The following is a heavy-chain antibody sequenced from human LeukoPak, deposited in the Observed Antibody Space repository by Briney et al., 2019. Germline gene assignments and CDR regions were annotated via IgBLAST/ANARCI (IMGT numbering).Heavy chain of an antibody. V-gene: IGHV3-74*01. CDR2: IDKGGSYS. CDR1: GFTFSDYW. Sequence: PGGSLRLSCAASGFTFSDYWMHWVRQAPGKGLVWVSRIDKGGSYSTYADSVRSRFTISRDNSKNTLYLQMNSLRAEDTAVYYCAKGFLRYYYDSSGYYVGDAFDIWGQGTMVTVSS. D-gene: IGHD3-22*01. J-gene: IGHJ3*02. CDR3: AKGFLRYYYDSSGYYVGDAFDI.